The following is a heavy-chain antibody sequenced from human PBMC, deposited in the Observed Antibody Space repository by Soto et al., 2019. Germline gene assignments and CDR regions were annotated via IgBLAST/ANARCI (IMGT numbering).Heavy chain of an antibody. J-gene: IGHJ1*01. CDR2: INADNGNT. CDR1: AYTFTSYG. V-gene: IGHV1-3*01. D-gene: IGHD3-22*01. Sequence: ASVKVSCKASAYTFTSYGIHWVRQAPGQRLEWMGWINADNGNTKNSQKFQGRVTITRDTSARTAYMELSNLGSEDTSLYYCARGRDSSPYPSSDHWGQGTLFTVSS. CDR3: ARGRDSSPYPSSDH.